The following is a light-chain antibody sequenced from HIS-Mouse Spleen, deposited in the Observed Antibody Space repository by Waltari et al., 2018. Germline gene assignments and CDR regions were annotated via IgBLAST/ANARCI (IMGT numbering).Light chain of an antibody. CDR1: SSDVGGYNY. CDR2: DFS. CDR3: SSYTSSSTPYV. V-gene: IGLV2-14*03. J-gene: IGLJ1*01. Sequence: QSALTQPASVSGSPGQSITISCTGTSSDVGGYNYVSWYQKHPGKAPNIMIYDFSNRPSGVSNRFSGSKSGNTASLTISGLQAEDEADYYCSSYTSSSTPYVFGTGTKVTVL.